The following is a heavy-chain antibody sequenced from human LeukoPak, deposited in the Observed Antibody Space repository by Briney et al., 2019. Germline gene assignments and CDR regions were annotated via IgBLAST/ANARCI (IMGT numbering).Heavy chain of an antibody. CDR3: ARDLGYYDSSGYHPRAFDI. V-gene: IGHV4-59*01. D-gene: IGHD3-22*01. J-gene: IGHJ3*02. CDR2: NYYSGST. CDR1: VGSISSYY. Sequence: SETLSLTCTVSVGSISSYYWNWIRQPPGKGLEWIGYNYYSGSTSYNPSLKSRVTISVDTSKNQFSLKLSSVTAADTAVYYCARDLGYYDSSGYHPRAFDIWGQGTMVTVSS.